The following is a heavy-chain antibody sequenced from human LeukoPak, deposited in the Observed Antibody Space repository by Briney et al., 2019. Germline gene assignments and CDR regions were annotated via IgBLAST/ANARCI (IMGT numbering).Heavy chain of an antibody. CDR1: GFTFSNHC. CDR2: IWFDGSDK. CDR3: ARPVVLGAYLRGAYYFDS. J-gene: IGHJ4*02. V-gene: IGHV3-33*01. D-gene: IGHD3-16*01. Sequence: GRSLSLACAAAGFTFSNHCMHCVRQAPGKWLECVSDIWFDGSDKYHADSVKGRFTISRDNSKNTLYLQMSSLRVEDTAVYYCARPVVLGAYLRGAYYFDSWGQGTLVTVSS.